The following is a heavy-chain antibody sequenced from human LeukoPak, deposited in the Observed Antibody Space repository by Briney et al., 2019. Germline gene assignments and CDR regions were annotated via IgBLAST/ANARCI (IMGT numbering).Heavy chain of an antibody. CDR3: ATGSIFGGSYYHWFDP. Sequence: GASVKVSCKVSGYTLTELSMHWVRQAPGKGLEWRGGFDSEDGETIYAQKCQGRVTMTEDTSTDTAYMELSSLRSEDTAVYYCATGSIFGGSYYHWFDPWGQGTLVTVSS. CDR2: FDSEDGET. J-gene: IGHJ5*02. V-gene: IGHV1-24*01. CDR1: GYTLTELS. D-gene: IGHD1-26*01.